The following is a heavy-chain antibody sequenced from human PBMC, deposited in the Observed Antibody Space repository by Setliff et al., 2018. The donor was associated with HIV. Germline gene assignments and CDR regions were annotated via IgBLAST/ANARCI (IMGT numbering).Heavy chain of an antibody. Sequence: GGSLRLSCAASGFTFSNAWLSWVRQAPGKGLEWVGRIKSKTDGGTTEYAAPVKGRFTISRDDSINTLYLQMNSLKTEDTAVYFCTAVGSLAGRRPELNWGRGTLVTVSS. V-gene: IGHV3-15*01. CDR1: GFTFSNAW. CDR3: TAVGSLAGRRPELN. J-gene: IGHJ4*02. D-gene: IGHD6-6*01. CDR2: IKSKTDGGTT.